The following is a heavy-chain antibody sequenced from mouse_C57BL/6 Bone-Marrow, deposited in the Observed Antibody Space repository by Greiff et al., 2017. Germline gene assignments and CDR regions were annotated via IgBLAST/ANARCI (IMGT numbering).Heavy chain of an antibody. J-gene: IGHJ3*01. CDR1: GYTFTSYW. D-gene: IGHD3-1*01. CDR3: AGGLAWFAY. V-gene: IGHV1-69*01. Sequence: QVQLQQPGAELVMPGASVKLSCKASGYTFTSYWMHWVKQRPGQGLEWIGEIDPSDSYTNYNQKFKGKSTLTVDKSSSTAYMQLSSLTSEDSAVYYCAGGLAWFAYWGQGNLVTVSA. CDR2: IDPSDSYT.